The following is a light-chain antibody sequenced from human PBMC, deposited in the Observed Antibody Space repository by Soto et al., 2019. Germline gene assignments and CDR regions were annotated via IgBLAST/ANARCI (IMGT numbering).Light chain of an antibody. V-gene: IGLV2-14*01. J-gene: IGLJ2*01. CDR1: SSDVGGHNY. CDR2: EVT. CDR3: SSYTSSTTLDVV. Sequence: QSALTQPASASGSPGQSITISCTGTSSDVGGHNYVSWYQQHPGTAPKLMIYEVTNRPSGVANRFSGSKSGNTASLTISGLQAEDEADYYCSSYTSSTTLDVVFGGGTKLTVL.